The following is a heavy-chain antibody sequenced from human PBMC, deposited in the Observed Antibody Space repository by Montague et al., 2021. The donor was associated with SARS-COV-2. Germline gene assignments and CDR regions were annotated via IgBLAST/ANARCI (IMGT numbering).Heavy chain of an antibody. Sequence: RLSWSASGFTFSSYAIHWVRQAPGNGPEWVAVVSYNGRKTEYGDAVKGRDTISRDNSKSTIYLEVSSLTTDDTAVYFCAKEPKPVVNSFGYTFFESWGQGFPVPVPS. V-gene: IGHV3-30*18. CDR1: GFTFSSYA. D-gene: IGHD5-24*01. CDR2: VSYNGRKT. CDR3: AKEPKPVVNSFGYTFFES. J-gene: IGHJ1*01.